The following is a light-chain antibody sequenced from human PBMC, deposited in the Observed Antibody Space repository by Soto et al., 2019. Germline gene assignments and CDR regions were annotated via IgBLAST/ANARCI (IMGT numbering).Light chain of an antibody. V-gene: IGLV8-61*01. J-gene: IGLJ3*02. Sequence: QAVVTQEPSFSVSPGGTVTLTCGLSSGSVSTSYYPSWYQQTPGQAPRTLIYSTNTRSSGVPDRFSGSILGNKAALTITGAKADDESDYYCVLYMGSGRNWVFGGGTKLTVL. CDR2: STN. CDR1: SGSVSTSYY. CDR3: VLYMGSGRNWV.